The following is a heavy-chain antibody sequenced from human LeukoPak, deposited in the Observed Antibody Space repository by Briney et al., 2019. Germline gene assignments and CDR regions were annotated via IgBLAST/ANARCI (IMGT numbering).Heavy chain of an antibody. J-gene: IGHJ5*02. CDR3: ARDYGPYSSSSDVDWFDP. Sequence: ASVKVSCTASVSTFTSYGISWVRQAPGQGLEWMGWISAYNGNTNYAQKLQGRVTMTTDTSTSTAYMELRSLRSDDTAVYYCARDYGPYSSSSDVDWFDPWGQGTLVTVSS. D-gene: IGHD6-6*01. CDR1: VSTFTSYG. V-gene: IGHV1-18*01. CDR2: ISAYNGNT.